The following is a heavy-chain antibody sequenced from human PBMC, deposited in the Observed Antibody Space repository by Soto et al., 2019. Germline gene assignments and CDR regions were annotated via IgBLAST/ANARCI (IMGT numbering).Heavy chain of an antibody. CDR3: ARRRIVPTTNFDY. V-gene: IGHV4-39*01. Sequence: KHSETLSLTCTVSGDSISSSSFYWGWIRQPPGKGLEWIGHIFHTGATYQNPTLKSRLRMSVDTPKNQFSLNLSSVTATDTAVYYCARRRIVPTTNFDYWGQGTLVTVSS. CDR2: IFHTGAT. J-gene: IGHJ4*02. CDR1: GDSISSSSFY. D-gene: IGHD2-21*01.